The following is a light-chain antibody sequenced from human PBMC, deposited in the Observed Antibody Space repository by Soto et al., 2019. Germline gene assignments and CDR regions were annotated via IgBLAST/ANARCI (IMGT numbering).Light chain of an antibody. V-gene: IGLV4-69*01. CDR3: QTWGTGTWV. CDR1: SGHSSYA. J-gene: IGLJ3*02. CDR2: LNSDGSH. Sequence: QPVLTQSPSASASLGASVKLTCTLSSGHSSYAIAWQQQQPEKGPRYLMKLNSDGSHSKGDGIPDHFSGSSSGAERYLTISSLQSEDEADYYCQTWGTGTWVFGGGTKLTVL.